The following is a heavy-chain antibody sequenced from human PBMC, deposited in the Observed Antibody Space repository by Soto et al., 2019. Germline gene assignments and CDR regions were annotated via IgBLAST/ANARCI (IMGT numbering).Heavy chain of an antibody. J-gene: IGHJ6*02. CDR3: ARDGSERTTIFGVVTSAYGLDV. V-gene: IGHV4-59*01. Sequence: PSETLSLTCTVSGGSISSYYWCWIRQPPGKGLEWIGYIYYSGSTNYNPSLKSRVTISVDTSKNQFSLKLSSVTAADTAVYYCARDGSERTTIFGVVTSAYGLDVWGQGTTVTVSS. D-gene: IGHD3-3*01. CDR2: IYYSGST. CDR1: GGSISSYY.